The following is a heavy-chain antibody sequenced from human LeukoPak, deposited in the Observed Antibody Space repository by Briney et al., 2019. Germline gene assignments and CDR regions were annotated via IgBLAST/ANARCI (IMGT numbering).Heavy chain of an antibody. CDR2: ITGTGHIT. CDR3: AKDTSYYYDSSGYYYPDAFDI. Sequence: GGTLRLSCAASGFTFSSYGMSWVRQAPGKGLGWVSAITGTGHITYYADSVKGRFTISRDNSKNTLYLQMNSLRAEDTAVYYCAKDTSYYYDSSGYYYPDAFDIWGQGTMVTVSS. V-gene: IGHV3-23*01. CDR1: GFTFSSYG. J-gene: IGHJ3*02. D-gene: IGHD3-22*01.